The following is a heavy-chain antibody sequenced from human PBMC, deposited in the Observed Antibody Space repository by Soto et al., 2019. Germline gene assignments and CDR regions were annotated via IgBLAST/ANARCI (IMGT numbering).Heavy chain of an antibody. Sequence: GGSLRLSCAASGFTFSSYGMHWVRQAPGKGLEWVAVISYDGSNKYYADSVKGRFTISRDNSKNTLYLQMNSLRAEDTAVYYCAKGSGDVVVPAAMDSDYFDYWGQGTLVTVSS. D-gene: IGHD2-2*01. CDR1: GFTFSSYG. V-gene: IGHV3-30*18. J-gene: IGHJ4*02. CDR3: AKGSGDVVVPAAMDSDYFDY. CDR2: ISYDGSNK.